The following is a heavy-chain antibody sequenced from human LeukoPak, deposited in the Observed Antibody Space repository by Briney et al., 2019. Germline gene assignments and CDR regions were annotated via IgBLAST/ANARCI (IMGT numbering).Heavy chain of an antibody. CDR3: TKDIRRGDNYGYDQFAY. V-gene: IGHV3-30*02. J-gene: IGHJ4*02. CDR1: GFNFNKYG. Sequence: SGGSLRLSCAASGFNFNKYGMHWVRQAPGKGLEWLAFIQYDATNKYYADSVKGRFTISRDNSKKTLYLQMNSLRVEDTALYYCTKDIRRGDNYGYDQFAYWGQGTPVTVSS. D-gene: IGHD5-18*01. CDR2: IQYDATNK.